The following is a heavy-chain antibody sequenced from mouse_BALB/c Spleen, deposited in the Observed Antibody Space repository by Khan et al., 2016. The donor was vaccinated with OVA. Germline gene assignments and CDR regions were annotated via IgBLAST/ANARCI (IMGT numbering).Heavy chain of an antibody. CDR2: INTETGEP. V-gene: IGHV9-2-1*01. J-gene: IGHJ2*01. D-gene: IGHD2-14*01. CDR3: ARDRYDYFDY. CDR1: GYTFTDYS. Sequence: QIQLVQSGPELKKPGETVKISCKASGYTFTDYSMHWVKQAPGKGLKWMGWINTETGEPTYADDFKGRFAFSLETSASTAYLQINNLKNEDTATYFCARDRYDYFDYWGQGTTLRVSS.